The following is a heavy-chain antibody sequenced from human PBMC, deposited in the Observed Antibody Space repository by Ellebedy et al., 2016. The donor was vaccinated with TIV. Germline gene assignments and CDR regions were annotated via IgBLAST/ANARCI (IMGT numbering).Heavy chain of an antibody. V-gene: IGHV3-49*03. CDR1: GFTLGDYA. CDR2: IRTKAYGGTT. D-gene: IGHD2-21*01. Sequence: GESLKISCTGSGFTLGDYAMSWFRQAPGKGLEWVGFIRTKAYGGTTEYAASVKGRFTISRDDSKSIAFLQMNSLKTEDTAVYYCTRVRFGRYCVNWGQGTLVTVSS. J-gene: IGHJ4*02. CDR3: TRVRFGRYCVN.